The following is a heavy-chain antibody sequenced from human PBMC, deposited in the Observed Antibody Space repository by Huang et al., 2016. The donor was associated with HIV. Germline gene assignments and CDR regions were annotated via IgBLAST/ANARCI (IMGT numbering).Heavy chain of an antibody. J-gene: IGHJ4*02. CDR3: VRHRPNYDFWSGYYPYFDD. CDR1: GGSISSSFYY. D-gene: IGHD3-3*01. V-gene: IGHV4-39*01. Sequence: QVQLQESGRGLVKPSETLSLTCTVSGGSISSSFYYWGWIRQSPAACTPSRLSYNPQDSTPSSAWIGSMYYSGSTYYNPSLKSRVTISADTSNSQFSLKLTSVTAADSAVYYCVRHRPNYDFWSGYYPYFDDWGQGTLVTVSS. CDR2: MYYSGST.